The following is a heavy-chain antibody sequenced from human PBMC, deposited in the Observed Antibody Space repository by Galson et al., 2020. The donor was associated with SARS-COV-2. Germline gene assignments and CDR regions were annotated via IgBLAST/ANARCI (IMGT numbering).Heavy chain of an antibody. Sequence: SETLSLTCAVSGFSVTRGHFCGWIRQPPGKGLEWIGNFYQDGTSYYNPSLKSRLSMSIDTSSNLFSLRLRSVTATDTGVYYCARHAAECSGGICNHHYCDAMDVWGQGTTVIVSS. J-gene: IGHJ6*02. CDR1: GFSVTRGHF. D-gene: IGHD2-8*02. CDR3: ARHAAECSGGICNHHYCDAMDV. V-gene: IGHV4-38-2*01. CDR2: FYQDGTS.